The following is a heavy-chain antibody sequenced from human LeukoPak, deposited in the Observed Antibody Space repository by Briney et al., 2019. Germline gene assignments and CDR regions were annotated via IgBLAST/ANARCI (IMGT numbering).Heavy chain of an antibody. J-gene: IGHJ4*02. D-gene: IGHD1-26*01. CDR3: ARDAWLVGTTNLYYFDY. V-gene: IGHV1-2*02. Sequence: ASVKVSCTASEYTFTDYYMHWVRQAPGQGLEWMGWINPNSGDTNYAQKFQGRVTMTRDPSISTAYMALTRLRSDDTAVYYCARDAWLVGTTNLYYFDYWGQGTLVTVSS. CDR1: EYTFTDYY. CDR2: INPNSGDT.